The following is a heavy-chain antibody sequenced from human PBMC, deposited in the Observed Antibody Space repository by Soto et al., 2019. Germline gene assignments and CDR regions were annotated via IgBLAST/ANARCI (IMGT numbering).Heavy chain of an antibody. CDR2: LNTDGSST. CDR1: GFTFSSYW. V-gene: IGHV3-74*01. Sequence: PGGSLRLSCAASGFTFSSYWMHWVRQAPGKGLMWVSRLNTDGSSTSYADSVKGRFTISRDNAKNTLYLQMNSLRAEDTAVYYCHGYGYWGQGTLVTVSS. J-gene: IGHJ4*02. CDR3: HGYGY. D-gene: IGHD5-12*01.